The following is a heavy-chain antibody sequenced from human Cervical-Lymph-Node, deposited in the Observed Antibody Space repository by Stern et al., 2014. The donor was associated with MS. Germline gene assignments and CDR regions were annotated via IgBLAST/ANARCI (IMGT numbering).Heavy chain of an antibody. J-gene: IGHJ6*01. CDR1: GDTFTDYA. CDR3: AREVGSLAMDV. CDR2: ITPIFGSA. V-gene: IGHV1-69*06. Sequence: VQLVESGAEVKKPGASVKVSCKASGDTFTDYAISWVRQAPGPGPEWMGGITPIFGSADYAQKLQGRLTNTADRSTSTAYMDLSSLTSEDTAVYYCAREVGSLAMDVWGQGTTVIVSS. D-gene: IGHD1-1*01.